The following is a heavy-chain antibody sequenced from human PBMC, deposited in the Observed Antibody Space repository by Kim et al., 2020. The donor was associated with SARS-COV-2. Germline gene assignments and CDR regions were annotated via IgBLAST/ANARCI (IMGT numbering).Heavy chain of an antibody. CDR3: AAVSQLELLHWYFDL. CDR1: GFTFTSSA. V-gene: IGHV1-58*01. D-gene: IGHD1-7*01. Sequence: SVKVSCKASGFTFTSSAVQWVRQARGQRLEWIGWIVVGSGNTNYAQKFQERVTITRDMSTSTAYMELSSLRSEDTAVYYCAAVSQLELLHWYFDLWGRGTLVTVSS. CDR2: IVVGSGNT. J-gene: IGHJ2*01.